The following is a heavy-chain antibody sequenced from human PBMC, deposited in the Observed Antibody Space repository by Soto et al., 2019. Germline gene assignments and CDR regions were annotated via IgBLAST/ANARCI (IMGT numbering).Heavy chain of an antibody. J-gene: IGHJ5*02. CDR1: GFTFSSYS. D-gene: IGHD3-9*01. CDR3: ARKYDILTGYYNVGWFDP. CDR2: ISSSSSSI. Sequence: EVQLVESGGGLVQPGGSLRLSCAASGFTFSSYSMNWVRQAPGKGLEWVSHISSSSSSIYYADSVRGRFTISRDNAKNSLYLQMNSLRDEDTAVYYCARKYDILTGYYNVGWFDPWGQGTLVTVSS. V-gene: IGHV3-48*02.